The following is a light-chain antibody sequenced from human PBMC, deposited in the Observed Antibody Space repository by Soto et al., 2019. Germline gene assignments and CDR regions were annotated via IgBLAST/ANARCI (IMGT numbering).Light chain of an antibody. CDR1: QGISNY. J-gene: IGKJ1*01. Sequence: DIQITQSPSSLSASVGDRVTITCRASQGISNYLAWYQQKPGKVPKLLIYAASTLQSGVPSRFSGSGYGTYFTLTISSLQPEDVATYYCQKYNCAPRTFGQGTKVEIK. CDR2: AAS. V-gene: IGKV1-27*01. CDR3: QKYNCAPRT.